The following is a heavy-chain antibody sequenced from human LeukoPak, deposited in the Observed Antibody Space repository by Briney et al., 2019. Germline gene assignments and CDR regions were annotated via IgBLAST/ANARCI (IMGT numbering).Heavy chain of an antibody. J-gene: IGHJ4*02. CDR2: TNPNTGGT. CDR3: ASVEMATIGFEH. CDR1: GYSFIGYH. D-gene: IGHD5-24*01. V-gene: IGHV1-2*02. Sequence: ASVKVSCKASGYSFIGYHMHWVRQAPGQGLEWMGWTNPNTGGTKYAQKFQGRVTMARDTSISTAYMELSSLRSDDTAVYFCASVEMATIGFEHWGQGTLVTVSS.